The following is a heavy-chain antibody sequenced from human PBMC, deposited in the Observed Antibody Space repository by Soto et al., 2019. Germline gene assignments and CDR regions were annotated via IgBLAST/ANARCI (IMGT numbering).Heavy chain of an antibody. Sequence: ASVKVSCKASGYTFTSYYRHWVRQAPGQGLEWMGIINPSGGSTSYAQKFQGRVTMTRDTSTSTVYMELSSLRSEDTAVYYCARDQEGTDYGDYWYFQHWGQGTLVTVSS. CDR3: ARDQEGTDYGDYWYFQH. J-gene: IGHJ1*01. D-gene: IGHD4-17*01. V-gene: IGHV1-46*03. CDR2: INPSGGST. CDR1: GYTFTSYY.